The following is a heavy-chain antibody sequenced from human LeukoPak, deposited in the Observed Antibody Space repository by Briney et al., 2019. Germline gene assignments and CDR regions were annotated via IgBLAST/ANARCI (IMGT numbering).Heavy chain of an antibody. J-gene: IGHJ5*02. V-gene: IGHV4-4*08. CDR1: GESFSNYY. Sequence: SETLSLTCTVSGESFSNYYWAWIRQPPGKGLEWVGYIYTSGNTDLNPSLKSRVTFSVDASKNQFSLKLRSVTAADTAVYYCARVFSGTVDLWGQGTLVIVSS. CDR3: ARVFSGTVDL. D-gene: IGHD1-7*01. CDR2: IYTSGNT.